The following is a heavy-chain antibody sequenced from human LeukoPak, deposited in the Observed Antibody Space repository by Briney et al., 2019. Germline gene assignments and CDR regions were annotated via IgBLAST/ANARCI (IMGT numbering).Heavy chain of an antibody. V-gene: IGHV4-30-4*07. CDR3: ARGRSDSSGYPGPD. CDR2: IYYSGST. D-gene: IGHD3-22*01. J-gene: IGHJ4*02. CDR1: GGSISSGGYS. Sequence: SETLSLTCAVSGGSISSGGYSWSWIRQPPGKGLEWIGYIYYSGSTYYNPSLKSRVTISVDTSKNQFSLKLSSVTAADTAVYYCARGRSDSSGYPGPDWGQGTLVTVSS.